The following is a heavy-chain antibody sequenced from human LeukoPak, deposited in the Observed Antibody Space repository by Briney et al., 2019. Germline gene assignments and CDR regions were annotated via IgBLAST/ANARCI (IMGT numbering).Heavy chain of an antibody. Sequence: GRSLRLSSAASGFTFSSYAMHWVRQAPGKGLELVAVISYDGSNKYYADSVKGLCTISRDDSKNTLYLQMNSLRAEDTAVYYCGRAWGGSTIFVRTGFDYWGQGTLVTVSS. D-gene: IGHD3-3*01. J-gene: IGHJ4*02. CDR2: ISYDGSNK. V-gene: IGHV3-30*04. CDR1: GFTFSSYA. CDR3: GRAWGGSTIFVRTGFDY.